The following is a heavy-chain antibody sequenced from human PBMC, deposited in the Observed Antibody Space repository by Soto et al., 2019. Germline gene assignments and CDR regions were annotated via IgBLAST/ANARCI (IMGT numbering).Heavy chain of an antibody. Sequence: SETLSLTCTVPGGSVNIGTYYWGWIRQPPGKGLEWIGFIHYSGSTNYNPSLKGRVTMSVDTSKNQFSLKLTSVNTADTAIYYCTRGGDPYKTGHWSQGTLVTVSS. CDR3: TRGGDPYKTGH. CDR2: IHYSGST. CDR1: GGSVNIGTYY. D-gene: IGHD2-21*01. V-gene: IGHV4-61*01. J-gene: IGHJ4*02.